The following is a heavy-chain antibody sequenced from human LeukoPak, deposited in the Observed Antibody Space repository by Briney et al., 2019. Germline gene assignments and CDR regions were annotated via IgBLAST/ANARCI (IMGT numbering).Heavy chain of an antibody. CDR1: EFIFSGYE. CDR3: ARAHNWKYGSFDF. D-gene: IGHD1-7*01. V-gene: IGHV3-48*03. Sequence: PGGSLRLSCAASEFIFSGYEMNWVRQAPGKGLEWVSYISSSGSTIYYADSVKGRFTISRDNAKNSLYLQMNSLRAEDTAVYYCARAHNWKYGSFDFWGQGTLVTVSS. J-gene: IGHJ4*02. CDR2: ISSSGSTI.